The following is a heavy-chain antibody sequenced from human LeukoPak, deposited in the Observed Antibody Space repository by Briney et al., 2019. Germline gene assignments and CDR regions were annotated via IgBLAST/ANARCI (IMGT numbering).Heavy chain of an antibody. D-gene: IGHD3-9*01. V-gene: IGHV3-23*01. Sequence: PGGSLRLSCAASGFTFNNYALSWVRQAPGKGLEWVSAIGGSGGSTYYADSVKGRFTISRDNSKNTLYLQMSSLRAEDTAVYYCAKEYFDWLSPFQHWGQGTLVTVSS. J-gene: IGHJ1*01. CDR1: GFTFNNYA. CDR2: IGGSGGST. CDR3: AKEYFDWLSPFQH.